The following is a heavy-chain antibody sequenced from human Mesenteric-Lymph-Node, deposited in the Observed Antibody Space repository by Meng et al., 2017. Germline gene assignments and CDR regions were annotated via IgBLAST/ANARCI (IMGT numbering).Heavy chain of an antibody. Sequence: GGSLRLSCAASGFTSSDAWMTWVRQAPGKGLDYVCHIKSITDGGTTDYAAPVKGRFTISRDDSKNMVYLQMISMKTEDTAVYYCTAARGYRDGSDCWGQGTLVTVSS. D-gene: IGHD5-18*01. V-gene: IGHV3-15*01. CDR3: TAARGYRDGSDC. J-gene: IGHJ4*02. CDR2: IKSITDGGTT. CDR1: GFTSSDAW.